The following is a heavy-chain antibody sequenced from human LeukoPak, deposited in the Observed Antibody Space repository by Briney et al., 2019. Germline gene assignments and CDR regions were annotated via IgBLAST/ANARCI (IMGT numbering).Heavy chain of an antibody. CDR2: INHSGST. D-gene: IGHD5-12*01. CDR1: GGSFSGYY. V-gene: IGHV4-34*01. Sequence: SETLSLTCAVYGGSFSGYYWSWIRQPPGKGLEWIGEINHSGSTNYNPSLKSRVTISVDTSKNQFSLKLSSVTAADTAVYYCARVGYNYGMDVWGQGTTVTVSS. CDR3: ARVGYNYGMDV. J-gene: IGHJ6*02.